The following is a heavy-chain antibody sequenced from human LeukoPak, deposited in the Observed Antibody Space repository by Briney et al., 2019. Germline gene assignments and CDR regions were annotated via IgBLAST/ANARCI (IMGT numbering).Heavy chain of an antibody. CDR2: INHSGST. CDR1: GGSFSGYY. D-gene: IGHD1-26*01. CDR3: ASGPWELLTFRY. J-gene: IGHJ4*02. V-gene: IGHV4-34*01. Sequence: PSETLSLTCAVYGGSFSGYYWSWIRQPPGKGLEWIGEINHSGSTNYNPSLKSRVTISVDTSKNQFSLKLSSVTAADTAVYYCASGPWELLTFRYWGQGTLVTVSS.